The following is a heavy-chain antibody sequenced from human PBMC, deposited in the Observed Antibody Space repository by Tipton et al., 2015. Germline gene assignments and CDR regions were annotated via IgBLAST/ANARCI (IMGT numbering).Heavy chain of an antibody. Sequence: TLSLTCSVSGDSVSSSSHYWGWIRQPPGKGPEWIGSTYYTGATYYNPSLQSRFTVSLDTSKNQFSLSLSSVTAADTAVYYCARHLNYGGNCHWDYWGQGALVTVSS. CDR3: ARHLNYGGNCHWDY. CDR2: TYYTGAT. CDR1: GDSVSSSSHY. J-gene: IGHJ4*02. D-gene: IGHD4-23*01. V-gene: IGHV4-39*01.